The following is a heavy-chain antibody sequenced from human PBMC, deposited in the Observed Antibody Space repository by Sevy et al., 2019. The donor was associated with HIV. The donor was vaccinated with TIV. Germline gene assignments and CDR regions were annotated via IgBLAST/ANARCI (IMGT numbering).Heavy chain of an antibody. V-gene: IGHV3-9*01. CDR2: INWNSGRT. CDR3: AKDRAASGHGWYFDL. D-gene: IGHD6-13*01. Sequence: SLRLSCAASGFTFDDFAMHWVRQSPGKGLEWVSGINWNSGRTEYADSVKGRFTISRHNTKDSLYLQMHSLRHEDTAFYYCAKDRAASGHGWYFDLWGRGTLVTVSS. J-gene: IGHJ2*01. CDR1: GFTFDDFA.